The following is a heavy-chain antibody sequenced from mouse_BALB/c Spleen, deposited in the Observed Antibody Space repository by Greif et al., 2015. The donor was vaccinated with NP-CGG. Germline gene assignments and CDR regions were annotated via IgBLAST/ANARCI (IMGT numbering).Heavy chain of an antibody. D-gene: IGHD2-1*01. J-gene: IGHJ2*01. CDR1: GFTFSSYT. CDR3: TREGNYDFDY. CDR2: INSGGIYT. V-gene: IGHV5-6-4*01. Sequence: EVHLVESGGGLVKPGGSLKLSCAASGFTFSSYTMSWVRQTPEKRLEWVATINSGGIYTFYPDSVKGRFTISRDIAKNALYLQMSSLMSEDTAMYYCTREGNYDFDYWGQGTTLTVSS.